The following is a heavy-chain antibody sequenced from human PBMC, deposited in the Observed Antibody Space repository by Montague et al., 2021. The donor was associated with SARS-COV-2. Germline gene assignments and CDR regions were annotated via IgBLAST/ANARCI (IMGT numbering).Heavy chain of an antibody. CDR1: GFTFSSYA. Sequence: SLRLSCAASGFTFSSYAMSWVRQAPGKGLEWVSVIYSGGSSTYYXDSVKGRFTISRDNSKNTLYLQMNSLRAGDTAVYYCAKSRGIRYDSSGYYYPLDYWGQGALVTVSS. CDR2: IYSGGSST. V-gene: IGHV3-23*03. D-gene: IGHD3-22*01. CDR3: AKSRGIRYDSSGYYYPLDY. J-gene: IGHJ4*02.